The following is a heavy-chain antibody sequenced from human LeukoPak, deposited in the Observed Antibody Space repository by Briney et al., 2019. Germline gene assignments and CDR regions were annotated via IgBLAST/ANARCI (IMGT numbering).Heavy chain of an antibody. D-gene: IGHD6-13*01. CDR2: INSDGSGT. J-gene: IGHJ4*02. V-gene: IGHV3-74*01. CDR3: AKFSSSWNYFDY. Sequence: PGGSLRLSCAASGFTFSSYWMHWVRQAPGKGLVWVSVINSDGSGTSYADSVKGRFTISRDISKNTLYLQMNSLRAEDTAVYYCAKFSSSWNYFDYWGQGTLVTVSS. CDR1: GFTFSSYW.